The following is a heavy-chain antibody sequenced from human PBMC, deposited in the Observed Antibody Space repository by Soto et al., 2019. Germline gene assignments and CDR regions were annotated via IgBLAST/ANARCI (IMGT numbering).Heavy chain of an antibody. Sequence: EVEMLASGGGVVQPGESLRLSCVAPDFSFTSYAMTWVRLAPGKGLQWVAALSHDGGNTYYRDSVRGRFTISRDNSKNTLYLQMNSLKAEATAIYYCAKQTGTWVDSAIDFWGLGTQVTVSS. CDR3: AKQTGTWVDSAIDF. CDR2: LSHDGGNT. J-gene: IGHJ4*02. CDR1: DFSFTSYA. V-gene: IGHV3-23*01. D-gene: IGHD3-9*01.